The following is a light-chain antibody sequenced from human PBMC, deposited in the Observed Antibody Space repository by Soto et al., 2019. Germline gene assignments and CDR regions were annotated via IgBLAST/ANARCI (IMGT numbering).Light chain of an antibody. J-gene: IGKJ1*01. V-gene: IGKV1-5*03. CDR1: QSISDW. CDR3: QQYKSYET. Sequence: DIQMTQSPSALSASVGDRVTITCRASQSISDWLAWYQQKPGKTPKLLIHKASNLQSGAPSRFSGSGSGTEFTLTISSLQPDDFATYYCQQYKSYETFGQGTKVDIK. CDR2: KAS.